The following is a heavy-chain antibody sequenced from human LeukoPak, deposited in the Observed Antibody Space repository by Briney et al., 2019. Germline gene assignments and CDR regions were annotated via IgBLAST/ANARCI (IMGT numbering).Heavy chain of an antibody. D-gene: IGHD3-3*01. CDR2: INHSGST. J-gene: IGHJ4*02. Sequence: SETLSLTCAVYGGSFSGYYWSWIRQPPGKGLEWIGEINHSGSTNYNPSLKSRVTISVDTSKNQFSLKLSSVTAADTAVYYCAREIPAASTTLYYDFWSGYYRFDYWGQGTLVTVSS. CDR1: GGSFSGYY. CDR3: AREIPAASTTLYYDFWSGYYRFDY. V-gene: IGHV4-34*01.